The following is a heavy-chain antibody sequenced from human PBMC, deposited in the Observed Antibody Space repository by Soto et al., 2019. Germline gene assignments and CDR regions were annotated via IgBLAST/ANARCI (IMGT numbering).Heavy chain of an antibody. CDR2: ISSSSSYI. V-gene: IGHV3-21*01. Sequence: GGSLRLSCAASGFTFSSYSMNWVRQAPGKGLEWVSSISSSSSYIYYADSVKGRFTISRDNAKNSLYLQMNSLRAEDTAVYYCARRVVATTAYYFDYWGQGTLVTVSS. D-gene: IGHD5-12*01. CDR3: ARRVVATTAYYFDY. CDR1: GFTFSSYS. J-gene: IGHJ4*02.